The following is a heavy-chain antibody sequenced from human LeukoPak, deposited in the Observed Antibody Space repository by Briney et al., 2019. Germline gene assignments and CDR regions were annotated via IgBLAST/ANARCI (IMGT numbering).Heavy chain of an antibody. CDR2: IIPILGIA. J-gene: IGHJ4*02. Sequence: SVKVSCKASGGTFSSYAISWVRQAPGQGLEWMGRIIPILGIANYAQKFQGRVTITADKSTSTAYMELSSLRSEDTAVYYCARESKFGELLIDYWGQGTLVTVSS. V-gene: IGHV1-69*04. D-gene: IGHD3-10*01. CDR3: ARESKFGELLIDY. CDR1: GGTFSSYA.